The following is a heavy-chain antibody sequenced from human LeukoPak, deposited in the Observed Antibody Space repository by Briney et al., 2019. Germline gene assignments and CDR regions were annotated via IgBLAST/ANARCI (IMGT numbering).Heavy chain of an antibody. J-gene: IGHJ5*02. CDR2: ISYDGSNK. CDR3: ARATHDSSYYGDYVRWFDP. Sequence: PGRSLRLSCAASGFTFSSYAMHWVRQAPGKGLEWVAVISYDGSNKYYADSVKGRFTISRDNSKNTLYLQMNSLRAEDTAVYYCARATHDSSYYGDYVRWFDPWGQGTLVTVSS. D-gene: IGHD4-17*01. CDR1: GFTFSSYA. V-gene: IGHV3-30-3*01.